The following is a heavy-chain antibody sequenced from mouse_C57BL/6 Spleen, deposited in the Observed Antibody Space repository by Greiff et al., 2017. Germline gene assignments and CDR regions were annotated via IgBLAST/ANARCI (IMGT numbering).Heavy chain of an antibody. Sequence: QVQLQQPGAELVKPGASVKLSCKASGYTFTSYWMHWVKQRPGRGLEWIGRIDPNSGGTKYNEKFKSKATLTVDKPSSTAYMQLSSLTSEDSAVYYCAREGNYYGSSYEVWLAYWGQGTLVTVSA. J-gene: IGHJ3*01. D-gene: IGHD1-1*01. CDR1: GYTFTSYW. V-gene: IGHV1-72*01. CDR2: IDPNSGGT. CDR3: AREGNYYGSSYEVWLAY.